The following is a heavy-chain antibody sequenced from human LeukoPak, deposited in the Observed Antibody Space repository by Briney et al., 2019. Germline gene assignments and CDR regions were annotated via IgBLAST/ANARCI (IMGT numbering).Heavy chain of an antibody. CDR3: ARVPYCSSTRCYGDYYYYGLDV. Sequence: SETLSLTCTVSGGSISSSSYYWGWIRQPPGKGLEWIGSIYYSGSTYFNPSLKSRVTMSVDTSKNQFSLKLSSVTAADTAVYYCARVPYCSSTRCYGDYYYYGLDVWGQGTTVTVSS. J-gene: IGHJ6*02. CDR2: IYYSGST. CDR1: GGSISSSSYY. V-gene: IGHV4-39*07. D-gene: IGHD2-2*01.